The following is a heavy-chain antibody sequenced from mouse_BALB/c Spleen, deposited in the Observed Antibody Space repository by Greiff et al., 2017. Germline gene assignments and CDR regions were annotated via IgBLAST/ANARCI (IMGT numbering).Heavy chain of an antibody. Sequence: EVKLVESGGGLVQPGGSLKLSCAASGFTFSSYGMSWVRQTPDKRLELVATINSNGCSTYYPDSVKGRFTISRDNAKNTLYLQMSSLKSEDTAMYYCAREGMDYWGQGTSVTVSS. J-gene: IGHJ4*01. CDR2: INSNGCST. CDR1: GFTFSSYG. CDR3: AREGMDY. V-gene: IGHV5-6-3*01.